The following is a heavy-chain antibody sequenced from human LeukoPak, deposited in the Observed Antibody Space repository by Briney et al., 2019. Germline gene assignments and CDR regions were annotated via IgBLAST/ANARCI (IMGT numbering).Heavy chain of an antibody. CDR3: AKSVSTVTTIQLDY. CDR2: ISYDGSNK. D-gene: IGHD4-17*01. V-gene: IGHV3-30*18. J-gene: IGHJ4*02. CDR1: GFTFSSYG. Sequence: TGGSLRLSCAASGFTFSSYGMHWVRQAPGKGLEWVAVISYDGSNKYYADSVKGRFTISRDNSKNTLYLQMNSLRAEDTAVYYCAKSVSTVTTIQLDYWGQGTLVTVSS.